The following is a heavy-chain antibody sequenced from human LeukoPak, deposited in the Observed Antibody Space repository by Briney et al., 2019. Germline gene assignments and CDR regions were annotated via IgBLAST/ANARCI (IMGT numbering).Heavy chain of an antibody. Sequence: SGGSLRLSCAASGFTFSSYAMSWVRQAPGKGLEWVSAISGSGGSTYYADSVKGRFTISRDNSKNTLYLQINSLRAEDTAVYYCAKDARLYCSSTSCIPGWGQGTLVTVSS. CDR3: AKDARLYCSSTSCIPG. CDR2: ISGSGGST. D-gene: IGHD2-2*01. CDR1: GFTFSSYA. J-gene: IGHJ4*02. V-gene: IGHV3-23*01.